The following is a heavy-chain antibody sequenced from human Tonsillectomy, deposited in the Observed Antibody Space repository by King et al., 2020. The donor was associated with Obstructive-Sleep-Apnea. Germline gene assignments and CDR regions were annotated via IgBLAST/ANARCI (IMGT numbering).Heavy chain of an antibody. CDR3: ARDVHSDYALLYTLDV. CDR2: ISFYGIDE. J-gene: IGHJ6*02. CDR1: GFTFNTYS. V-gene: IGHV3-30*04. D-gene: IGHD4-11*01. Sequence: VQLVESGGGVVQPGRSLRLSCAASGFTFNTYSIHWFRQAPGNGLEGVVLISFYGIDEYYADSVKGRFPISRDNSKNRVYLQMNSLRADDTALYFCARDVHSDYALLYTLDVWGQGTTVTVSS.